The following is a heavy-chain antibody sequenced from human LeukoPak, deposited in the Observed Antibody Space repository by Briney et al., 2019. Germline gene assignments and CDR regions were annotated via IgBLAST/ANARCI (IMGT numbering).Heavy chain of an antibody. CDR3: ARGNRPYGEHEAFDI. J-gene: IGHJ3*02. CDR1: GGSFSGYY. D-gene: IGHD3-10*01. V-gene: IGHV4-34*01. CDR2: IDHSGST. Sequence: ASETLSLTCAVYGGSFSGYYCSWIRQPPRKGLEWIGEIDHSGSTNYNPSLQSRVTISVDTSKNQFSLKVSSVSAADTAVYYCARGNRPYGEHEAFDIWGHGTTVTVSP.